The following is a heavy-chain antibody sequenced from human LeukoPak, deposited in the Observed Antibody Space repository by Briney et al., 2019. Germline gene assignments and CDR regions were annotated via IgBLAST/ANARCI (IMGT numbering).Heavy chain of an antibody. CDR3: ARDGRQWELRGDFDY. J-gene: IGHJ4*02. V-gene: IGHV4-39*07. CDR2: IFYSGST. CDR1: GGSIGSSYYY. D-gene: IGHD1-26*01. Sequence: SETLSLTCTVSGGSIGSSYYYWGWIRQPPGKGLEWIGNIFYSGSTYYNPSLKSRVTISADTSKNQFYLKLMSVTAADTAVYYCARDGRQWELRGDFDYWGQGTLVTVSS.